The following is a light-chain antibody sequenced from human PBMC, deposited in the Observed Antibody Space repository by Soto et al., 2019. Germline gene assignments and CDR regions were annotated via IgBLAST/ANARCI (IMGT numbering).Light chain of an antibody. V-gene: IGLV2-14*01. Sequence: SALTQPASVAGSPGQSITISCTGTSSDTAGYNYVSWYPQHPGKAPKLMIYEVSNRPSGVSNRFSGSQSSNTASLTISGLQAEDEANYYCSSYTTSNTPLYVFGTGTKVTVL. CDR2: EVS. J-gene: IGLJ1*01. CDR3: SSYTTSNTPLYV. CDR1: SSDTAGYNY.